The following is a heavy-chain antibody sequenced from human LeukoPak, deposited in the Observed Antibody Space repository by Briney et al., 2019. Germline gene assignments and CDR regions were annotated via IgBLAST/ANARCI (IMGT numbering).Heavy chain of an antibody. V-gene: IGHV3-23*01. CDR2: ISGSGGST. CDR3: AKGLYNWNYLGAFDI. Sequence: GGSLRLSCAASGFTFSSYAMSWVRQAPGRGLEWVSAISGSGGSTYYADSVKDRFTISRDNSKNTLYLQMNSLRAEDTAVYYCAKGLYNWNYLGAFDIWGQGTMVTVSS. D-gene: IGHD1-7*01. CDR1: GFTFSSYA. J-gene: IGHJ3*02.